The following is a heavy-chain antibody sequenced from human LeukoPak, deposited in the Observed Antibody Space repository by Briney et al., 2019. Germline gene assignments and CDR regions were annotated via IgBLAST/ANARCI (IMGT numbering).Heavy chain of an antibody. CDR1: GYTFTGYY. CDR3: ARGMGSLVRSGYYLLPDAFDI. Sequence: ASVKVSCKASGYTFTGYYMHWVRQAPGQGLEWMGWINPNSGGTNYAQKFQGWVTMTRDTSISTAYMELSRLRSDDTAVYYCARGMGSLVRSGYYLLPDAFDIWGQGTMVTVSS. D-gene: IGHD3-22*01. V-gene: IGHV1-2*04. CDR2: INPNSGGT. J-gene: IGHJ3*02.